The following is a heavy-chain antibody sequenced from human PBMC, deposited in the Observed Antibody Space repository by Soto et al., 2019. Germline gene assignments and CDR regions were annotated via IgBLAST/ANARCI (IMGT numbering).Heavy chain of an antibody. CDR3: AREIRSGYYKYWYFDL. CDR1: GDTFTDYY. D-gene: IGHD3-3*01. J-gene: IGHJ2*01. V-gene: IGHV1-2*04. CDR2: INPNSGGT. Sequence: QVQLVQSGAEVKKPGASVKVSCKASGDTFTDYYMHWERQDPGQGLEWMGWINPNSGGTKYAQKFQAWVTMTADTSISTAYLELSRLRSDHTAVYYCAREIRSGYYKYWYFDLWGRGTLVTVSS.